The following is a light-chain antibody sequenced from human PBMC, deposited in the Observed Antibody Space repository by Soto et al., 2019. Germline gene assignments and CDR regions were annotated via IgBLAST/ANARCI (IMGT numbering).Light chain of an antibody. Sequence: QSVLTQPPSASGTPGQRITISCSGGASNIGRNTVTWYQQLPRRAPKLLIYTDNQRPSGVPDRFSGSKSGTSASLAISGLQSGDEADFYWATRIDSWNVYVFGLGTKLTVL. V-gene: IGLV1-44*01. CDR3: ATRIDSWNVYV. J-gene: IGLJ1*01. CDR2: TDN. CDR1: ASNIGRNT.